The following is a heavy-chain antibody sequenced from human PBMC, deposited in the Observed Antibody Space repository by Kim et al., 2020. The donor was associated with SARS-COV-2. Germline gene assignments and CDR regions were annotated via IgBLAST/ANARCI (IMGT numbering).Heavy chain of an antibody. D-gene: IGHD1-26*01. CDR1: GYTFTDYY. Sequence: ASVKVSCKASGYTFTDYYMHWVRQAPGQGLEWMGWINPNSGGTKYVEKFQGRVTMTRDTSISTAYMELTRLRSDDTAMFYCARGGNSDPGAFDFWGQGTMVTVSS. CDR3: ARGGNSDPGAFDF. V-gene: IGHV1-2*02. CDR2: INPNSGGT. J-gene: IGHJ3*01.